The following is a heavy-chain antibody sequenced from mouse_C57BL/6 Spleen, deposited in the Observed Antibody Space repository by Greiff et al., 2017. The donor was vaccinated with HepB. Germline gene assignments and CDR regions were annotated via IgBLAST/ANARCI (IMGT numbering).Heavy chain of an antibody. V-gene: IGHV1-82*01. CDR3: ARDRFEGCYAMDY. CDR1: GYAFSSSW. CDR2: IYPGDGDT. Sequence: QVQLKESGPELVKPGASVKISCKASGYAFSSSWMNWVKQRPGKGLEWIGRIYPGDGDTNYNGKFKGKATLTADKSSSTAYMQLSSLTSEDSAVYFCARDRFEGCYAMDYWGQGTSVTVSS. J-gene: IGHJ4*01.